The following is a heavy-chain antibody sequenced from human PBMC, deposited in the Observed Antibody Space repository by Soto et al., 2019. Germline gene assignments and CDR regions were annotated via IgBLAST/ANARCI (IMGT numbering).Heavy chain of an antibody. Sequence: SETRSLTCIVADGFICRRSYSCGWIRQSPGKGLEWIGTIYSSENTYYNPSLLSRVAISVDTSKNEFSLRLSSVTAADTAVYYGARFIVYFIRTTGHGYSVWAVWAQGPTVPVS. J-gene: IGHJ6*02. CDR3: ARFIVYFIRTTGHGYSVWAV. CDR1: DGFICRRSYS. D-gene: IGHD2-15*01. V-gene: IGHV4-39*01. CDR2: IYSSENT.